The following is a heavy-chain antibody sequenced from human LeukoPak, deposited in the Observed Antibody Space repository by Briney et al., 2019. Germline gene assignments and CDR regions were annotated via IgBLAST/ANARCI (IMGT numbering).Heavy chain of an antibody. CDR3: ATSYVVAHWFDP. CDR1: GYTLTELS. D-gene: IGHD3-16*01. CDR2: FDPEDGET. J-gene: IGHJ5*02. V-gene: IGHV1-24*01. Sequence: ASVKVSCKVSGYTLTELSMHWVRQAPGKGLEWMGGFDPEDGETIYAQKFQGRVTMTEDTSTDTAYMELSSLRSEDTAVYYYATSYVVAHWFDPWGQGTLVTVSS.